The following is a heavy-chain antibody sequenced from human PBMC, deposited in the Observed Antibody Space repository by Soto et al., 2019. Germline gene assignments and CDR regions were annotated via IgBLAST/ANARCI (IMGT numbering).Heavy chain of an antibody. D-gene: IGHD2-8*01. V-gene: IGHV1-58*01. J-gene: IGHJ4*02. CDR1: GFTFTSSA. CDR2: IAVGSGYT. CDR3: AADATAWQQMVPSDY. Sequence: GASVKVSCKASGFTFTSSAFQWVRQARGQRLEWIGWIAVGSGYTNYAQRFQDSVTLTRDMSTATTYMELSRLKSEDTAIYYCAADATAWQQMVPSDYWGQGTLVTVSS.